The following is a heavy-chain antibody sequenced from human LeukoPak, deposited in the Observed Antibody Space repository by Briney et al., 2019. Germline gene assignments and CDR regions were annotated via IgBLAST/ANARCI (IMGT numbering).Heavy chain of an antibody. CDR1: GGSISSSDYY. J-gene: IGHJ4*02. Sequence: KPSETLSLTCTVSGGSISSSDYYWGWIRQPPGKGLEWIGSIYYGGSTYYNPSLKSRVTISVDTSMNQFSLKLSFVTTADTAVYYCARGDWGIVVVPAAPLGYWGQGTLVTVSS. CDR3: ARGDWGIVVVPAAPLGY. CDR2: IYYGGST. V-gene: IGHV4-39*01. D-gene: IGHD2-2*01.